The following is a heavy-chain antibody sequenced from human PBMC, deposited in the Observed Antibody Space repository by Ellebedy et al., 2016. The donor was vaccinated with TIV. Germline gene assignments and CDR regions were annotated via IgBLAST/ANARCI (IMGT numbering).Heavy chain of an antibody. CDR1: GFTFRSHD. CDR3: ARASNGLDV. Sequence: PGGSLRLSCAASGFTFRSHDMHWVRQATGKGLEWISAIGTAGDTYYSASVKGRFTISRENAKNSLYLQMNSLKSGDTAVYYCARASNGLDVWGQGTTVTVFS. J-gene: IGHJ6*02. V-gene: IGHV3-13*01. CDR2: IGTAGDT.